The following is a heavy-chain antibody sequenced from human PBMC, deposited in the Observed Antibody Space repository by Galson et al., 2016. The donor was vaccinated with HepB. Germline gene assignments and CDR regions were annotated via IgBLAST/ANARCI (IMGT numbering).Heavy chain of an antibody. CDR2: IYKSGST. V-gene: IGHV4-59*01. Sequence: SETLSLTCNVSDGSISSYFWSWIRQSPGKGLEWIGYIYKSGSTNYSPSLKSRVTISVDTSKNQFSLKLRPVTAADTAFYYCARGVTGTPYFDFWGQGALVTVSS. CDR3: ARGVTGTPYFDF. CDR1: DGSISSYF. J-gene: IGHJ4*02. D-gene: IGHD2-21*02.